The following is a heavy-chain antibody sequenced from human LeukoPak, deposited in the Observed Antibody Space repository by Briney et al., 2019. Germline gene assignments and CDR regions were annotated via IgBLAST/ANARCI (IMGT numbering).Heavy chain of an antibody. Sequence: GESLRLSCAASGFTFSSYGMHWVRQAPGKGLEWVAVIWYDGSNKYYADSVKGRFTISRDNSKNTLYLQMNSLRAEDTAVYYCAREADYSNYNWFDPWGQGTLVTVSS. CDR2: IWYDGSNK. J-gene: IGHJ5*02. D-gene: IGHD4-11*01. CDR1: GFTFSSYG. V-gene: IGHV3-33*01. CDR3: AREADYSNYNWFDP.